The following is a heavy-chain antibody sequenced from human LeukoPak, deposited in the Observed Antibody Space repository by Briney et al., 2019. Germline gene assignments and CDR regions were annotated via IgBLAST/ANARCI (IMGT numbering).Heavy chain of an antibody. J-gene: IGHJ4*02. CDR2: INSDGSWT. D-gene: IGHD2-2*01. CDR1: GNYW. Sequence: GGSLRLSCAASGNYWMHWVRQAPGKGLVWVSHINSDGSWTSYADSVKGRFTISRDNAKNTLYLQMNSLRAEDTAVYYCARRVVVPAAPYYFDYWGQGTLVTVSS. CDR3: ARRVVVPAAPYYFDY. V-gene: IGHV3-74*01.